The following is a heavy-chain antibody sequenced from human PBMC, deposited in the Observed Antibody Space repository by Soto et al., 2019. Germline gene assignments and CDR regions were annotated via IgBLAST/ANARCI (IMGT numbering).Heavy chain of an antibody. CDR3: AKTHRATTVVTRYWYFDL. J-gene: IGHJ2*01. Sequence: PSETLSLTCTVSGASTSGFYWSWIRKSAGKGLEWIGRIYATGTTDYNPSLKSRVMMSVDTSKKQFSLKLRSVTAEDTAVYFCAKTHRATTVVTRYWYFDLWGRGTLVTVSS. V-gene: IGHV4-4*07. D-gene: IGHD4-17*01. CDR2: IYATGTT. CDR1: GASTSGFY.